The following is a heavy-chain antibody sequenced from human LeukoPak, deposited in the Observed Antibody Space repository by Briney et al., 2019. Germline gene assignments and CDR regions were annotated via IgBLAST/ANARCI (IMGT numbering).Heavy chain of an antibody. CDR2: IYTSGST. CDR1: GYSISSGYY. Sequence: SETLSLTCTVSGYSISSGYYWGCIRQPPGKGLEWIGRIYTSGSTNYNPSLKSRVTMSVDTSKNQFSLKLSSVTAADTAVYYCARDAFYFDSSGYSDAGFDIWGHGTMVTVSS. D-gene: IGHD3-22*01. J-gene: IGHJ3*02. V-gene: IGHV4-38-2*02. CDR3: ARDAFYFDSSGYSDAGFDI.